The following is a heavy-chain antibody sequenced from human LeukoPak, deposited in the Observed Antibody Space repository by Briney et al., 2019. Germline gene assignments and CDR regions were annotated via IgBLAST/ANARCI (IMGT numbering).Heavy chain of an antibody. CDR2: IYYSGST. CDR1: SGSISSSSYY. D-gene: IGHD3-22*01. Sequence: SETLPLTCTVSSGSISSSSYYCCWIRQPPGKRQEVIAIIYYSGSTYYNPSLKSRVTISVDTSKNQFSLKLSSVTAADTAVYYCARGTHYYDSSGYTVYYFDYWGQGTLVTVSS. CDR3: ARGTHYYDSSGYTVYYFDY. V-gene: IGHV4-39*01. J-gene: IGHJ4*02.